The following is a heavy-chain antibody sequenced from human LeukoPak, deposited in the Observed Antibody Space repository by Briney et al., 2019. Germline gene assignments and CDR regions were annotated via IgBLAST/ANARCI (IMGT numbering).Heavy chain of an antibody. Sequence: GASVKVSCKVSGYTLTELSMHRVRQAPGKGLEWMGGFDPEDGETIYAQKFQGRVTMTEDTSTDTAYMELSSLRSEDTAVYYCATAWLLGYCSSTSCRPGVWGQGTLVTVSS. D-gene: IGHD2-2*01. CDR3: ATAWLLGYCSSTSCRPGV. V-gene: IGHV1-24*01. CDR2: FDPEDGET. CDR1: GYTLTELS. J-gene: IGHJ4*02.